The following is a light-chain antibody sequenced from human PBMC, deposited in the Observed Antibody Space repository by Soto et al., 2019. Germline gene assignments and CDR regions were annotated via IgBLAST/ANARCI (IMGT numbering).Light chain of an antibody. CDR1: SGHSSYA. V-gene: IGLV4-69*01. Sequence: QSVLTQSPSASASLGASVKLTCTLSSGHSSYAIAWHQQQPEKGPRYLMKLNSDGSHSKGDGIPDRFSGSSSGAERHLTISSLQAEDEADYYCQNWGTGAVVFGGGTQLTVL. CDR3: QNWGTGAVV. CDR2: LNSDGSH. J-gene: IGLJ2*01.